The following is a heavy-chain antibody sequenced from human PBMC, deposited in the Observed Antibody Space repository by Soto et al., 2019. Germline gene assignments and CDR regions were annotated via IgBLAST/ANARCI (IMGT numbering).Heavy chain of an antibody. CDR2: IYYSGST. V-gene: IGHV4-39*01. D-gene: IGHD2-21*02. Sequence: QLQLQESGPGLVKPSETLSLTCTVSGGSISSSSYYWGWIRQPPGKGLEWIGSIYYSGSTYYNPSLKSRVTISVDTSKNQFSLKLSSVTAADTAVYYCARHAGDPDWNYYYYYGMDVWGQGTTVTVSS. J-gene: IGHJ6*02. CDR3: ARHAGDPDWNYYYYYGMDV. CDR1: GGSISSSSYY.